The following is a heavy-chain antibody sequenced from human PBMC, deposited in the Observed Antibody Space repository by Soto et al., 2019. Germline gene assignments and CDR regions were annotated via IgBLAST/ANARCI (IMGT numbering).Heavy chain of an antibody. D-gene: IGHD3-3*01. Sequence: EVQLVESGGGLVQPGGSLRLSCAASGFTFSDYAMSWVRQAPGKGLECVSGISGSGGSTKYADSVKGRFTISRDNSKNPLYLQMNLLRAEDTAVSYCAKASYEFWRGYSLALDRLGQGTLVSVAS. J-gene: IGHJ5*02. CDR2: ISGSGGST. CDR3: AKASYEFWRGYSLALDR. V-gene: IGHV3-23*04. CDR1: GFTFSDYA.